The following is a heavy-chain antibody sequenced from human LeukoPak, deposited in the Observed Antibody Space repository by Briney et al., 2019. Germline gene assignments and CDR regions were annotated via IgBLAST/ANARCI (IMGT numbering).Heavy chain of an antibody. V-gene: IGHV1-24*01. Sequence: ASVKVSCKVSGYTLTELSMHWVRQAPGKGLEWMGGFDPEDGETIYAQKFQGRVTMTEDTSTDTAYMELSSLRSEDTAVYYCATRPGWEYSSSAGLRWGQGTLVTVSS. CDR1: GYTLTELS. J-gene: IGHJ4*02. CDR3: ATRPGWEYSSSAGLR. D-gene: IGHD6-6*01. CDR2: FDPEDGET.